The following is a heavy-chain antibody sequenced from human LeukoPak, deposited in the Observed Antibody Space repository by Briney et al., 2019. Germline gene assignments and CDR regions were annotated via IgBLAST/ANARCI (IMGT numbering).Heavy chain of an antibody. J-gene: IGHJ4*02. D-gene: IGHD2-21*02. V-gene: IGHV3-33*06. CDR3: AKDSGIVVVTFYFDY. CDR1: GFTFSSYG. CDR2: IWYDGSNK. Sequence: GGSLRLSCAASGFTFSSYGMHWVRQAPGKGRVGVVGIWYDGSNKYYADSVKGRFTISRDNSKNTLYLQMNSLRAEDTAVYYCAKDSGIVVVTFYFDYWGQGTLVTVSS.